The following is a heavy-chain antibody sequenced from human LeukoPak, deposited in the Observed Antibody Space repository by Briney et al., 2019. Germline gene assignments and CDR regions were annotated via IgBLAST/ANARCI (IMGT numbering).Heavy chain of an antibody. D-gene: IGHD2-15*01. CDR2: IYYSGST. Sequence: PSETLSLTCTVSGGSVSSADYYWSWIRQPPGKGLEWIGYIYYSGSTNYNPSLKSRVTISVDTSKNQFSLKLRSVTGAETGVYYCARVGGSPGWYFDLWGRGTLVTVSS. J-gene: IGHJ2*01. CDR1: GGSVSSADYY. CDR3: ARVGGSPGWYFDL. V-gene: IGHV4-61*08.